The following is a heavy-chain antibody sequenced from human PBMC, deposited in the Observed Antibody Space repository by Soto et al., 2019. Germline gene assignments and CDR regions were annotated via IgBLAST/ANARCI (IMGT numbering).Heavy chain of an antibody. Sequence: SETLSLTCTVSGGSISSGEYYWTWIRQPPGKGLEWIGYISYSGSTNYSPSLKSRVSITVDTSKNQFSLKLSSVTAADTAVYYCARHVGPPAVAGLIIDYWGQGTLVTVSS. CDR1: GGSISSGEYY. CDR3: ARHVGPPAVAGLIIDY. V-gene: IGHV4-30-4*01. CDR2: ISYSGST. J-gene: IGHJ4*02. D-gene: IGHD6-19*01.